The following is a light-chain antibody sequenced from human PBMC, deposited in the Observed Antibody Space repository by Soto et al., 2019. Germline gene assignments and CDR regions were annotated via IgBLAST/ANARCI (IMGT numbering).Light chain of an antibody. J-gene: IGKJ1*01. CDR2: GAS. CDR3: QQYGSSPRT. Sequence: EIVLTQSPGTLSLSPGERATLSCRASQSVSSSYLAWYQQKPGQAPRLLIYGASSRATAIPDRFSGSGSGTDFTLTISRLEPEDFAVYYGQQYGSSPRTFGQGTKVEIK. CDR1: QSVSSSY. V-gene: IGKV3-20*01.